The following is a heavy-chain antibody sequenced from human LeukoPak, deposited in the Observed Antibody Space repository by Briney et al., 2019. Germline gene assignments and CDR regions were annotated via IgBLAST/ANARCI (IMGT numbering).Heavy chain of an antibody. CDR2: ISYDGSNK. V-gene: IGHV3-30*18. Sequence: GRSLRASCAASGFTFSSYGMHWVRQAPGKGLEWVAVISYDGSNKYYADSVKGRFTISRDNSKNTLYLQMNSLRAEDTAVYYCAKDPGAAGRDYWGQGTLVTVSS. J-gene: IGHJ4*02. CDR1: GFTFSSYG. CDR3: AKDPGAAGRDY. D-gene: IGHD6-13*01.